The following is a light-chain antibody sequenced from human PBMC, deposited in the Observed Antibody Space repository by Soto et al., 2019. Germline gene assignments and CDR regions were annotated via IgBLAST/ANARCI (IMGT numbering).Light chain of an antibody. CDR3: QQYGTSPWT. CDR2: GAS. J-gene: IGKJ1*01. CDR1: QSVSSSY. Sequence: ELVLTQSPGTLSLCPGERATLSFGASQSVSSSYLGWYQQKPGQAPRLLIYGASSRATGIPDRFSGSGSGTDFTLTISRLEPEDFAVYYCQQYGTSPWTFGQGTKVDI. V-gene: IGKV3-20*01.